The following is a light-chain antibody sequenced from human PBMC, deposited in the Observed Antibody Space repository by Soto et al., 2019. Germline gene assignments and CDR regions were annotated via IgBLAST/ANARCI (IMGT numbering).Light chain of an antibody. CDR3: QHYNSYSEA. CDR2: KAS. V-gene: IGKV1-5*03. CDR1: QTISSW. J-gene: IGKJ1*01. Sequence: DIQMTKSPSTLSASEGDRVTITCRASQTISSWLAWYQQKPGKAPKLLIYKASTLKSGVPSRFSGSGSGTEFTLTISSLQPDDFATYYCQHYNSYSEAFGQGTKG.